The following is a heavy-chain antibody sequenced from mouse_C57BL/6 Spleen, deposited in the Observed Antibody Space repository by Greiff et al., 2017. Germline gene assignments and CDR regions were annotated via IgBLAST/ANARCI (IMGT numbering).Heavy chain of an antibody. CDR1: GYTFTDYE. V-gene: IGHV1-15*01. CDR2: IDPETGGT. Sequence: VQLQQSGAELVRPGASVTLSCKASGYTFTDYEMHWVKQTPVHGLEWIGAIDPETGGTAYNQKFKGKAILTADKSSSTAYMELRSLTSEDSAVYYCTIYSSAWFAYWGQGTLVTVSA. D-gene: IGHD2-1*01. J-gene: IGHJ3*01. CDR3: TIYSSAWFAY.